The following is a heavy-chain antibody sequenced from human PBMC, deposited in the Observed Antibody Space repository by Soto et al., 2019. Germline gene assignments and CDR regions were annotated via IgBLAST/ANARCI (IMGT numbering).Heavy chain of an antibody. CDR3: SKYTTGRVTVTPDY. D-gene: IGHD4-17*01. CDR2: ISGAGGVT. CDR1: GFTFSSYA. Sequence: EVQLLESGGGLVQPGGPLRLSCAVSGFTFSSYAMSWVRQAPGKGPEWVSSISGAGGVTHSADSVRSRFTISRDNSKNTIYLQFNGLRGEGTAVYDCSKYTTGRVTVTPDYWGQGTLVTVSS. J-gene: IGHJ4*01. V-gene: IGHV3-23*01.